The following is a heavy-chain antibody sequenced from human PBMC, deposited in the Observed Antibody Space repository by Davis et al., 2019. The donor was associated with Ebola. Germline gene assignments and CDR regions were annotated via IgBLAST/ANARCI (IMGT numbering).Heavy chain of an antibody. J-gene: IGHJ4*02. CDR2: IYYSGST. CDR3: ASDRRQIVGVGY. D-gene: IGHD1-26*01. Sequence: SETLSLTCTVSGGSISSYYWSWIRQPPGKGLEWIGYIYYSGSTNYNPSLKSRVTISVDTSKNQFSLTLSSVTAADTAVYYCASDRRQIVGVGYWGQGILVTVSS. CDR1: GGSISSYY. V-gene: IGHV4-59*12.